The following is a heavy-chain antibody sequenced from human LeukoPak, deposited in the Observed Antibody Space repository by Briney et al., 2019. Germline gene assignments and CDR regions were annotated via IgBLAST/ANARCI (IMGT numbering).Heavy chain of an antibody. CDR3: ARVMVAAAVDY. D-gene: IGHD6-13*01. Sequence: GLEWMGWISSYNGNTNYAQKLQGRVTMTTDTSTSTAYMELRSLRSDDTAVYYCARVMVAAAVDYWGQGTLVTVSS. V-gene: IGHV1-18*01. CDR2: ISSYNGNT. J-gene: IGHJ4*02.